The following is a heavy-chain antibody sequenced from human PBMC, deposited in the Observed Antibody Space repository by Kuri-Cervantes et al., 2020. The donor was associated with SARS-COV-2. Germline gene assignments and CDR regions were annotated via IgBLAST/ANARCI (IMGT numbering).Heavy chain of an antibody. D-gene: IGHD2-2*01. CDR1: GGSFSGYY. Sequence: SQTLSLTCAVYGGSFSGYYWSWIRQPPGKGLEWIGSIYYSGSTYYNPSLKSRVTISVDTSKSQFSLKLSSVTAADTAVYYCARWDIVVAPAAPKGAFDIWGQGTMVTVSS. CDR3: ARWDIVVAPAAPKGAFDI. V-gene: IGHV4-34*01. J-gene: IGHJ3*02. CDR2: IYYSGST.